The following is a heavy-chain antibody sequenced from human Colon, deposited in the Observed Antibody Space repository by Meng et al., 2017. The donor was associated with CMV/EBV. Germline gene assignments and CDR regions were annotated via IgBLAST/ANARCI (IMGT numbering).Heavy chain of an antibody. J-gene: IGHJ4*02. CDR2: IYPSERV. Sequence: QLQLQESVAALVKPLETPSLTCAVSGVPVDHYYWAWIRQPAGKRLEFIGRIYPSERVDYNPSLRTRVIMSLDTARNQLSLQLTSETAADTAIYHCARAAARGVPVDYWGQGILVTVAS. V-gene: IGHV4-4*07. CDR3: ARAAARGVPVDY. CDR1: GVPVDHYY. D-gene: IGHD3-10*01.